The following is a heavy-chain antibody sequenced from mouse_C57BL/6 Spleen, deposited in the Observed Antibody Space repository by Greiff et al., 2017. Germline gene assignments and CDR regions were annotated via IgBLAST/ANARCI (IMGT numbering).Heavy chain of an antibody. CDR3: AVYDYDGAGYAMDY. J-gene: IGHJ4*01. Sequence: QVQLQQSGPELVKPGASVKISCKASGYAFSSSWMNWVKQRPGKGLEWIGRIYPGDGDTNYKGKFKGKATLTADKSSSTAYMQLSSLTSEDSAVYFCAVYDYDGAGYAMDYWGQGTSVTVSS. D-gene: IGHD2-4*01. CDR2: IYPGDGDT. V-gene: IGHV1-82*01. CDR1: GYAFSSSW.